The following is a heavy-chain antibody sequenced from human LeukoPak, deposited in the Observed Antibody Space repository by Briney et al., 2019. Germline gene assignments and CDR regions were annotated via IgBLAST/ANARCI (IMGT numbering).Heavy chain of an antibody. V-gene: IGHV4-59*01. CDR1: GGSISSYY. CDR3: ARGTVAGTQPSDY. Sequence: PSETLSLTCTVSGGSISSYYWSWIRQPPGKGLEWIGYIYYSGSTNYNPSLKSRVTISVDTSKNQFSLKLSSVTAADTAVYYCARGTVAGTQPSDYWGQGTLVTVSS. J-gene: IGHJ4*02. CDR2: IYYSGST. D-gene: IGHD6-19*01.